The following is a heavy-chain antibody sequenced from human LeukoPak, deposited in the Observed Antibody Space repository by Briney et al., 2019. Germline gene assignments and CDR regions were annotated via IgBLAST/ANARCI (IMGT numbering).Heavy chain of an antibody. J-gene: IGHJ5*02. CDR3: ARDRGIEVILTEDNWFDP. V-gene: IGHV5-51*01. CDR1: GYTLTNYW. D-gene: IGHD3/OR15-3a*01. CDR2: IYPGASDT. Sequence: GESLKISCKGSGYTLTNYWIGWVRQMPGKGLEWMGIIYPGASDTRYSPSFQGQVTISVDKSIATAYLQWRSLKASDTAMYYCARDRGIEVILTEDNWFDPWGQGTLVTVSS.